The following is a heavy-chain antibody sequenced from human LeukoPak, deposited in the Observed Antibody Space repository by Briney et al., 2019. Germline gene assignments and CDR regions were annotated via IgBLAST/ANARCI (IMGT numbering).Heavy chain of an antibody. V-gene: IGHV1-8*02. Sequence: GASVKVSCKASGYTFTSYGISWVRQAPGQGLEWMGWMNPNSGNTGYAQKFQGRVTMTRNTSISTAYMELSSLRSEDTAVYYCARVPGYSYGTGDFDYWGQGTLVTVSS. CDR2: MNPNSGNT. CDR3: ARVPGYSYGTGDFDY. J-gene: IGHJ4*02. D-gene: IGHD5-18*01. CDR1: GYTFTSYG.